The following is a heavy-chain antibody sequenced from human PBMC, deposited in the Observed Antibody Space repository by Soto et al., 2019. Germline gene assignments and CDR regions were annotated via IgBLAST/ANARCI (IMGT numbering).Heavy chain of an antibody. V-gene: IGHV3-21*01. J-gene: IGHJ4*02. CDR2: ISSSSSHI. D-gene: IGHD5-18*01. CDR3: TSDTATRVQSVLDY. CDR1: GFTFSSYA. Sequence: EVQLVESGGGLVTPGGSLRLSCAASGFTFSSYAMNWVRQTPGKGLEWVSSISSSSSHIHYADSVKGRFTISRDNAKNSLYLQMNSLRAEDTAVYYCTSDTATRVQSVLDYWGQGTLVTVSS.